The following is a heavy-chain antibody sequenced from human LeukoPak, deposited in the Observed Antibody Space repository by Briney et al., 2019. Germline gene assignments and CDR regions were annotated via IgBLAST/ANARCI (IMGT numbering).Heavy chain of an antibody. CDR2: MNPNSGNT. Sequence: ASVKVSCKASGYTFTSYDINWVRQATGQGLEWMGWMNPNSGNTGYAQKFQGRVTMTRNTSISIAYMELSSLRSEDTAVYYCARDPTYYDFWSGYGGGEEDAFDIWGQGTMVTVSS. J-gene: IGHJ3*02. V-gene: IGHV1-8*01. CDR3: ARDPTYYDFWSGYGGGEEDAFDI. CDR1: GYTFTSYD. D-gene: IGHD3-3*01.